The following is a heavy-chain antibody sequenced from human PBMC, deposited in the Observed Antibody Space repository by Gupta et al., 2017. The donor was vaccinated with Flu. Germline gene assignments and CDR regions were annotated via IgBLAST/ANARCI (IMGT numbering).Heavy chain of an antibody. Sequence: QVQLVESGGGVVQPGRSLRLSCAASGFTFSSYGMHWVRQAPGKGLEWVAVIWYDGSNKYYADSVKGRFTISRDNSKNTLYLQMNSLRAEDTAVYYCARGRIAAHPRESFGVADYWGQGTLVTVSS. D-gene: IGHD6-6*01. CDR3: ARGRIAAHPRESFGVADY. J-gene: IGHJ4*02. CDR2: IWYDGSNK. CDR1: GFTFSSYG. V-gene: IGHV3-33*01.